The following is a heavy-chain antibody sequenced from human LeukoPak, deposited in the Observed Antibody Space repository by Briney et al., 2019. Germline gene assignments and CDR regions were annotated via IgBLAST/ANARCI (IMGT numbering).Heavy chain of an antibody. CDR1: GYSFVLYG. D-gene: IGHD6-6*01. J-gene: IGHJ6*03. CDR2: ISTYNGNT. CDR3: ARAVEGGYSSSSWGYYYYMDV. V-gene: IGHV1-18*01. Sequence: ASVKVSCKASGYSFVLYGISWVRQAPGQGPEWMGWISTYNGNTKYAEKFQGRVTMTTDTPTSTAYMELRSLRSDDTAVYYCARAVEGGYSSSSWGYYYYMDVWGKGTTVTVSS.